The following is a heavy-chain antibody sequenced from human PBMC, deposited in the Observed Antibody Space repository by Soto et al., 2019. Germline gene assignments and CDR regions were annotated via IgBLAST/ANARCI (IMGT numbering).Heavy chain of an antibody. V-gene: IGHV3-33*01. D-gene: IGHD1-26*01. Sequence: GGSLRLSCAASGFTFSSYGMHWVRQAPGKGLEWVAVIWYDGSNKYYADSVKGRFTISRDNSKNTLYLQMNSLRAEDTAVYYCARGLYSGSYSGFDYWGQGTLVTVSS. CDR1: GFTFSSYG. CDR3: ARGLYSGSYSGFDY. CDR2: IWYDGSNK. J-gene: IGHJ4*02.